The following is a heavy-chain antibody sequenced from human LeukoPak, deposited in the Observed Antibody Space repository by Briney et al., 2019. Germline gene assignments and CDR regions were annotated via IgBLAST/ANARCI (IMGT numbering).Heavy chain of an antibody. CDR3: ARDLVWHSGPFDY. Sequence: KPGGSLRLSCAASGFTFSDYYMSWIRQAPGKGLEWVSYISSSGSTIYYADSVEGRFTISRDNAKNSLYLQMNSLRAEDTAVYYCARDLVWHSGPFDYWGQGTLVTVSS. J-gene: IGHJ4*02. D-gene: IGHD1-26*01. CDR1: GFTFSDYY. V-gene: IGHV3-11*01. CDR2: ISSSGSTI.